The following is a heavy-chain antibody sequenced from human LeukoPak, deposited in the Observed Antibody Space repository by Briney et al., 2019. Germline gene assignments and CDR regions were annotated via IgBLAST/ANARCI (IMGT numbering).Heavy chain of an antibody. J-gene: IGHJ4*02. CDR3: ARFSSIAAAFDY. CDR1: GGSISSNSYY. V-gene: IGHV4-61*02. Sequence: SETLSLTCTVSGGSISSNSYYWSWVRQPAGKGLEWIGRIYTSGNTNYNPSLKSRVTISVDTSKNQFSLKLSSVTAADTAVYYCARFSSIAAAFDYWGQGTLVTVSS. D-gene: IGHD6-6*01. CDR2: IYTSGNT.